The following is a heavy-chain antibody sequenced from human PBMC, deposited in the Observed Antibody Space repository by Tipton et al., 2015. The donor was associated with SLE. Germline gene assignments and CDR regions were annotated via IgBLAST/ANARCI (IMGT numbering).Heavy chain of an antibody. Sequence: TLSLTCAVYGESFNGYFWTWICQPPGKGLEWIGEIIHSGVTNYNPSLRSRVTISVDVSKNQVSLKLSSVTAADTAVYYCARAQYYYDSIDYWGQGTLVTVSS. J-gene: IGHJ4*02. CDR2: IIHSGVT. CDR1: GESFNGYF. V-gene: IGHV4-34*12. D-gene: IGHD3-22*01. CDR3: ARAQYYYDSIDY.